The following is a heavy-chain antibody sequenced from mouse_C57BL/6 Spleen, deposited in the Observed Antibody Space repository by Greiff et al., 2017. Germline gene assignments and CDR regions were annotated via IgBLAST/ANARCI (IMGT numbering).Heavy chain of an antibody. D-gene: IGHD2-10*02. CDR3: ARSRSMVSYAMDY. V-gene: IGHV1-18*01. CDR2: INPNNGGT. J-gene: IGHJ4*01. Sequence: VQLQQSGPELVKPGASVKIPCKASGYTFTDYNMDWVKQSHGKSLEWIGDINPNNGGTIYNQKFKGKATLTVDKSSSTAYMELRSLTSEDTAVYYCARSRSMVSYAMDYWGQGTSVTVSS. CDR1: GYTFTDYN.